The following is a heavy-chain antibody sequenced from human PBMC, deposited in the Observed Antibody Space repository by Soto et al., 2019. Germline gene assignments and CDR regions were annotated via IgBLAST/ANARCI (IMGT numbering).Heavy chain of an antibody. J-gene: IGHJ6*02. CDR2: IYYSGST. D-gene: IGHD3-3*02. CDR1: GGSISSYY. Sequence: QVQLQESGPGLVKPSETLSLTCTVSGGSISSYYWSWIRQPPGKGLEWIGYIYYSGSTNYNPSLKSLVTISVDTSTNQFPLKLSSVTAADTAVYYCARDSFGICWDHYYGMDVWGQGPTFTVSS. V-gene: IGHV4-59*01. CDR3: ARDSFGICWDHYYGMDV.